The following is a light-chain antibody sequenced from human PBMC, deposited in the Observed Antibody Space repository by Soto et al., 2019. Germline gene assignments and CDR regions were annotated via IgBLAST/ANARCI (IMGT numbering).Light chain of an antibody. CDR3: QRYGYWPRWT. Sequence: EIVMTQSPAPLSVSPGERATLSCRASQSVSSKLAWYQQKPVQAPRLLIYDASIRATGVPDRFIGSGSGTEVTITITSLQSEDFAVYYDQRYGYWPRWTLGQGTKVEIK. J-gene: IGKJ1*01. CDR2: DAS. CDR1: QSVSSK. V-gene: IGKV3-15*01.